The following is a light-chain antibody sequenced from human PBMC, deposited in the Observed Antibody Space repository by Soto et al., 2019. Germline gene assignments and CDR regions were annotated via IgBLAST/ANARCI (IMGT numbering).Light chain of an antibody. J-gene: IGLJ1*01. Sequence: QSVLTQPPSVSAAPRQRVTISCSGGSSNIGNNAVNWYQQLPGKPPKLVIYYDDLVPSGISDRFSGSKSGTSASLAIGGLQSEDEADYYCAAWDDGLNGYVFGSGTKVTVL. CDR3: AAWDDGLNGYV. CDR2: YDD. CDR1: SSNIGNNA. V-gene: IGLV1-36*01.